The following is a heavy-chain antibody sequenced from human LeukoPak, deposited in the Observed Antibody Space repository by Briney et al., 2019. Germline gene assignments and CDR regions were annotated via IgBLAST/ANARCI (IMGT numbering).Heavy chain of an antibody. D-gene: IGHD3-3*01. CDR2: IYHSGTT. CDR3: ARGWSGGMDV. CDR1: GGSISSGGYS. J-gene: IGHJ6*02. V-gene: IGHV4-30-2*01. Sequence: SETLSLTCAVSGGSISSGGYSWSWIRQPPGKGLEWIGYIYHSGTTYCNPSLKSRVTISIDRSKNQFSLKLSSVTAADTAVYYCARGWSGGMDVWGQGTTVTVSS.